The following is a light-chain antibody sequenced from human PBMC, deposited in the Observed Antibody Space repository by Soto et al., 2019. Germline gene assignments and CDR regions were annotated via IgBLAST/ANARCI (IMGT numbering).Light chain of an antibody. CDR1: HSVSRH. J-gene: IGKJ4*01. V-gene: IGKV3-11*01. CDR3: QQRSNWPPVT. Sequence: EVAFTPSPSTLSLSPGARANLSCRASHSVSRHLAWYQQKPGQAPRLLILDASDRATGIPARFSGSGSGTNFTLTISSLEPEDFAVYYCQQRSNWPPVTFGGGTKVDIK. CDR2: DAS.